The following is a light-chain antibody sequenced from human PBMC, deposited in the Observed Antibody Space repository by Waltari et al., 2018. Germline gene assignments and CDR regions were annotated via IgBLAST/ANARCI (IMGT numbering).Light chain of an antibody. CDR2: WGS. Sequence: DIVMTQSPLSLPVTPGEPASISCRSSQSLLHSNGYNYLDWYLQKPGQSPQILIYWGSKRASGVPDRISGSGSGTDFTLKISRVEAEDVGVYYCMQALQTPYTFGQGTKLEIK. J-gene: IGKJ2*01. CDR1: QSLLHSNGYNY. V-gene: IGKV2-28*01. CDR3: MQALQTPYT.